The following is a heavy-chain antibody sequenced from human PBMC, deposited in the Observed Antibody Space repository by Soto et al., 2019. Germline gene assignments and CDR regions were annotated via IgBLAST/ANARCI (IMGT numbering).Heavy chain of an antibody. J-gene: IGHJ4*02. CDR2: INSDGCST. CDR1: GFTFSSYW. Sequence: LRLSCAASGFTFSSYWMHWVRQAPGKGLVWVSRINSDGCSTSYADSVKGRFTISRDNAKNTLYLQMNSLRAEDTSVYYCAKEGGLSGSYYISSSYYFDYWGQGTLVTVSS. CDR3: AKEGGLSGSYYISSSYYFDY. V-gene: IGHV3-74*01. D-gene: IGHD1-26*01.